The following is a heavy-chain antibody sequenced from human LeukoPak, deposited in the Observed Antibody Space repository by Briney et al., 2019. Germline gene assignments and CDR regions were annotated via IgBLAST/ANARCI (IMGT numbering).Heavy chain of an antibody. J-gene: IGHJ5*02. V-gene: IGHV3-23*01. Sequence: PGGSLRLSCAASGFTFSSYAMSWVRQAPGKGLEWVSAISGSGGSTYYADSVKGRFTISRDNSKNTLYLQMNSLRAEDTAVYYCAKSPSMLEWLLSPHWLDPWGQGTLVTVSS. CDR3: AKSPSMLEWLLSPHWLDP. CDR2: ISGSGGST. CDR1: GFTFSSYA. D-gene: IGHD3-3*01.